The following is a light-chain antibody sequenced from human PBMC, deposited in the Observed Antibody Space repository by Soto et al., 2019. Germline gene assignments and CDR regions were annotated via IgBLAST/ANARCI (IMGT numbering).Light chain of an antibody. Sequence: DIVMPQSPLSLPVTAGEPASISCRSSQSLLHSNGYNNLDWYRQKPGQSPQLLIYLGSNRASGVPARFSGSGSGTDFTLKISRVEAEDVGVYYCIQDLQTPYTFGQGTKLEIK. CDR1: QSLLHSNGYNN. CDR3: IQDLQTPYT. V-gene: IGKV2-28*01. J-gene: IGKJ2*01. CDR2: LGS.